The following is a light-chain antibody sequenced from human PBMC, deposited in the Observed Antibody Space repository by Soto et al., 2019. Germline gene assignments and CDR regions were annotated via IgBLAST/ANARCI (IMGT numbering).Light chain of an antibody. J-gene: IGKJ1*01. Sequence: EIVLTQSPDTLSLSPGERATLSCRASQSVGSNYLAWYQQKPGQAPRLLIYGASSRATGIPDRFSGSGSGTDFTLTISRLEPEDFAVYYCQQYGSSWTFGQGTKVDIK. CDR1: QSVGSNY. CDR3: QQYGSSWT. V-gene: IGKV3-20*01. CDR2: GAS.